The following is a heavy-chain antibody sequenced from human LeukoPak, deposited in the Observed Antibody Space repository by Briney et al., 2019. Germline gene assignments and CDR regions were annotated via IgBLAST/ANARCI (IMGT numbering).Heavy chain of an antibody. J-gene: IGHJ4*02. D-gene: IGHD6-19*01. Sequence: PGGSLRLSCEASGFTFSNHWMHWVRQAPGKGLEWVSYISGSSNTIYYADSVKGRFTISRDNAKNSLYLQMNSLRAEDTAVYYCIVLAVTGTLGFDYWGQGTLVTVSS. CDR1: GFTFSNHW. CDR3: IVLAVTGTLGFDY. CDR2: ISGSSNTI. V-gene: IGHV3-48*01.